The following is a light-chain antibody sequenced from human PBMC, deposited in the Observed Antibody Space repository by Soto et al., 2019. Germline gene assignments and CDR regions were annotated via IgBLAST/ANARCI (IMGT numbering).Light chain of an antibody. J-gene: IGKJ3*01. CDR2: DAS. Sequence: EIVLTQSPATLSLSPGERATLSCRASQSVSSYLAWYQQKPGQAPRLLIYDASNRATGIPARFSGSGSGTDFNLTIISLEPEDFAVYYCQQRSNWPPRFTFGPGTKVDIK. CDR3: QQRSNWPPRFT. CDR1: QSVSSY. V-gene: IGKV3-11*01.